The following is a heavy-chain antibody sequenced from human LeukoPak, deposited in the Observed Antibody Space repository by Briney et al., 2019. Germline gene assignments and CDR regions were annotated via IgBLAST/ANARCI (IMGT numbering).Heavy chain of an antibody. CDR2: IYYSGST. CDR3: ARDGSPQMATINAFDI. CDR1: GGSISSGGYY. J-gene: IGHJ3*02. Sequence: PSQTLSLTCTVSGGSISSGGYYWSWIRQHPGKGLEWIGYIYYSGSTYYNPSLKSRVTISVATSKNQFSLKLSSVTAADTAVYYCARDGSPQMATINAFDIWGQGTMVTISS. V-gene: IGHV4-31*03. D-gene: IGHD5-24*01.